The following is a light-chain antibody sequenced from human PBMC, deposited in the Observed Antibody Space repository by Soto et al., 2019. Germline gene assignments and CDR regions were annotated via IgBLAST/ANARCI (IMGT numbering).Light chain of an antibody. CDR2: DAS. CDR3: QQCSSSPLT. J-gene: IGKJ4*01. Sequence: PGDRATLSCRASQNIENNYLAWYQQKPGQAPRLLIDDASSRATGVPDRFSGSGSGTDFTLTISRLEPEDFAVYFCQQCSSSPLTFGGGTKLELK. V-gene: IGKV3-20*01. CDR1: QNIENNY.